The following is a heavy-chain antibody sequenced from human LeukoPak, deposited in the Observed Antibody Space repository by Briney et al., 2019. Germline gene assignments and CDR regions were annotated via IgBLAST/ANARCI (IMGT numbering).Heavy chain of an antibody. CDR1: GGSISSYY. V-gene: IGHV4-59*08. CDR3: AGIAAAGLDY. CDR2: IHYSGTI. Sequence: SETLSLTCTVSGGSISSYYWSWIRQPPGKGLEWIGYIHYSGTINYNPSLKSRVTISVDTPKKQFSLKLSSVTAADTAVYYCAGIAAAGLDYWGQGTLVTVSS. D-gene: IGHD6-13*01. J-gene: IGHJ4*02.